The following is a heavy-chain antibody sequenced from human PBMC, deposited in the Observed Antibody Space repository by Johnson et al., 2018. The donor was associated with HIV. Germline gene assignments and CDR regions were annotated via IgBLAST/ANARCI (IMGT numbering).Heavy chain of an antibody. CDR3: ATFYYDNRDYYELASFLTDASDI. Sequence: QVQLVESGGGLVQPGRSLRLSCAASGFTFSSYAMHWVRQAPGKGLEWVAVISYDGSNKYYADSVKGRFTISRDNSKNTLYLQMNSLTAEDTAVYYCATFYYDNRDYYELASFLTDASDIWGQGTMVTVSS. CDR2: ISYDGSNK. V-gene: IGHV3-30*04. J-gene: IGHJ3*02. D-gene: IGHD3-22*01. CDR1: GFTFSSYA.